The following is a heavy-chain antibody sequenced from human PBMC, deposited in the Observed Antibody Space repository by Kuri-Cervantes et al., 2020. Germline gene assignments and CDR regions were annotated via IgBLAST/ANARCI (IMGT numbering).Heavy chain of an antibody. CDR3: ARDAGPVVYYFDY. D-gene: IGHD6-13*01. CDR2: IKQDGSEK. J-gene: IGHJ4*02. V-gene: IGHV3-7*01. CDR1: EFTFSNYW. Sequence: GGSLRLSCAASEFTFSNYWMSWVRQAPGKGLEWVANIKQDGSEKYYVDSMKGRVTISRDNAKNSLYLQMNSLRAEDTAVYYCARDAGPVVYYFDYWGQGTLVTVSS.